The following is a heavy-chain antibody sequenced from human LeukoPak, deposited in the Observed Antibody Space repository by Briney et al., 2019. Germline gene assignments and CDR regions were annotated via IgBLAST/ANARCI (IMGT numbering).Heavy chain of an antibody. V-gene: IGHV1-18*04. CDR3: ARARSGSYSAGDAFDI. CDR1: GYTFTGYY. Sequence: GASVKVSCKASGYTFTGYYMHWVRQAPGQGLEWMGWISAYNGNTNYAQKLQGRVTMTTDTSTSTAYMELRSLRSDDTAVYYCARARSGSYSAGDAFDIWGQGTMVTVSS. J-gene: IGHJ3*02. CDR2: ISAYNGNT. D-gene: IGHD1-26*01.